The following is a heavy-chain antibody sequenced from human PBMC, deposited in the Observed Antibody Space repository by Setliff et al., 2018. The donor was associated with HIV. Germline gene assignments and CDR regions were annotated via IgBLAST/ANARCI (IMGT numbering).Heavy chain of an antibody. CDR2: IYSGGST. V-gene: IGHV3-53*05. D-gene: IGHD1-26*01. J-gene: IGHJ3*02. CDR3: AKDIRKNMVQWGAFDI. Sequence: GGSLRLSCAASGFTVSNNYMSWVRQAPGKGLEWVSVIYSGGSTYYADSVKGRFTISRDNAKSSLYLQMNSLRVEDTAFYYCAKDIRKNMVQWGAFDIWGQGTMVTVSS. CDR1: GFTVSNNY.